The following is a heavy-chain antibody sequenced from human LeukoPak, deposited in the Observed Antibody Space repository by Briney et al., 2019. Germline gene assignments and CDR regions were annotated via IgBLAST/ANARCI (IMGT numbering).Heavy chain of an antibody. CDR2: IYSGGST. J-gene: IGHJ4*02. CDR3: AREKVGATTYFDY. D-gene: IGHD1-26*01. V-gene: IGHV3-66*02. Sequence: GGSLRLSCAASGFTFSSYSMNWVRQAPGKGLEWVSVIYSGGSTYYADSVKGRFTISRDNSKNTLYLQMNSLRAEDTAVYYCAREKVGATTYFDYWGQGTLVTVSS. CDR1: GFTFSSYS.